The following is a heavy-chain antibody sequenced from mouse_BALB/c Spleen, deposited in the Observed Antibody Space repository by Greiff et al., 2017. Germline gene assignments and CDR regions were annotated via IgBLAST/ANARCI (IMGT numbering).Heavy chain of an antibody. CDR1: GFTFSSFG. J-gene: IGHJ2*01. Sequence: EVKLVESGGGLVQPGGSRKLSCAASGFTFSSFGMHWVRQAPEKGLEWVAYISSGSSTIYYADTVKGRFTISRDNPKNTLFLQMTSLRSEDTAMYYCSIRGYGNYFDDWGQGTTLTVAS. V-gene: IGHV5-17*02. CDR2: ISSGSSTI. CDR3: SIRGYGNYFDD. D-gene: IGHD2-14*01.